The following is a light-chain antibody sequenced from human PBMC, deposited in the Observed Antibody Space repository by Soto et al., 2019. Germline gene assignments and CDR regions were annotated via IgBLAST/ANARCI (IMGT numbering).Light chain of an antibody. CDR3: QQYYDTPLT. CDR2: WAS. CDR1: QSLFYSSDNKNY. J-gene: IGKJ4*01. V-gene: IGKV4-1*01. Sequence: DIVVTQSPDSLAASLGERATINCQSSQSLFYSSDNKNYLRWYQQKPGQPPKLLIYWASTRESGVPERFSGAGSGTDFTPTISSLQAEDVAVYYCQQYYDTPLTFGGGTKVEIK.